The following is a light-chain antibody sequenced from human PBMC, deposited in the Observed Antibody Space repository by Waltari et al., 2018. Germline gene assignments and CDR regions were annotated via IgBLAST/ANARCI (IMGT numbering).Light chain of an antibody. V-gene: IGLV3-9*01. J-gene: IGLJ2*01. CDR3: QVWDSDTAHVI. Sequence: SYDLTQPLSVSVALGQTATITCDGDKLGVRNVHWYQQRPGQAPVLVIYRDSNRPSGIPERLSGSNSGHTATLTISRAQAGDEDDYFCQVWDSDTAHVIFGGGTKLTV. CDR2: RDS. CDR1: KLGVRN.